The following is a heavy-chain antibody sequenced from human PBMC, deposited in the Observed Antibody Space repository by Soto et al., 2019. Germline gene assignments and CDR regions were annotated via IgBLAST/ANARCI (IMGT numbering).Heavy chain of an antibody. CDR1: GYTFTRYV. CDR2: ISGYNGDT. J-gene: IGHJ6*02. D-gene: IGHD1-1*01. Sequence: QGQLVQSGPEVKKPGASVKVSCKASGYTFTRYVISWVRQAPGQGLEWMGWISGYNGDTNYAQKVQGRVTMTINTSTSTAYMELRSLTSDDTAIYYCAKNEQLPYSYYGMDVWGQVTTVTVSS. CDR3: AKNEQLPYSYYGMDV. V-gene: IGHV1-18*01.